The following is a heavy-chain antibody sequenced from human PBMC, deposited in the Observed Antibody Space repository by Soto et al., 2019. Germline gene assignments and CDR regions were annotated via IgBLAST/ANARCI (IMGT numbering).Heavy chain of an antibody. CDR1: GGSISSSNW. CDR2: IYHSGNT. V-gene: IGHV4-4*02. Sequence: QVQLQESGPGLVKPSGTLSLTCAVSGGSISSSNWWSWVRQPPGKGLEWIGEIYHSGNTNYNPPLQXRXTXAXXKSRNQVSLRRSPVTAAATAVYYCARRWGEGRVDYWGQGTLGTVAS. D-gene: IGHD3-10*01. CDR3: ARRWGEGRVDY. J-gene: IGHJ4*02.